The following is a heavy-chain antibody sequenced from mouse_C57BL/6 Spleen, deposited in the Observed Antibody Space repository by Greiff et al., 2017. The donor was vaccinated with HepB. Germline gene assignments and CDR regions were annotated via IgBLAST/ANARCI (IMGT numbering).Heavy chain of an antibody. D-gene: IGHD3-1*01. CDR2: IWSGGST. CDR1: GFSLTSYG. Sequence: VKLMDSGPGLVQPSQSLSITCTVSGFSLTSYGVHWVRQPPGKGLEWLGVIWSGGSTDYNAAFISRLSISKDNSKSQVFFKMNSLQADDTAIYYCAKLGRGYFDVWGTGTTVTVSS. CDR3: AKLGRGYFDV. J-gene: IGHJ1*03. V-gene: IGHV2-4*01.